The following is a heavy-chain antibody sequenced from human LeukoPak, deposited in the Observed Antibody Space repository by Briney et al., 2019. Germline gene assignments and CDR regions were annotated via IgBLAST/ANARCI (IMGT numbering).Heavy chain of an antibody. CDR3: ARQYSGSYYGGYYFDY. V-gene: IGHV4-31*03. D-gene: IGHD1-26*01. CDR2: IYYSGST. CDR1: GGSISSGGYY. J-gene: IGHJ4*02. Sequence: SQTLSLTCTVSGGSISSGGYYWSWIRQHPGKGLEWIGYIYYSGSTYYNPSLKSRVTISVDTSKNQFSLKLSSVTAADTAVYYCARQYSGSYYGGYYFDYWGQGTLVTVSS.